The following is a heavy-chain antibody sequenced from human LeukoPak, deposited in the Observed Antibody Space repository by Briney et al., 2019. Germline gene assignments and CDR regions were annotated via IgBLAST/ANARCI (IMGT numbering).Heavy chain of an antibody. CDR1: GFTFSSYA. Sequence: PGGSLRLSCAAYGFTFSSYAMSWVRQAPGKGLEWVSVISGRNGSTYYADSVKGRFTISRDNSKNTLYLQMNSLRAEDTAVYYCARAYYSSSHNWFDPWGQGTLVTVSS. CDR3: ARAYYSSSHNWFDP. CDR2: ISGRNGST. V-gene: IGHV3-23*01. D-gene: IGHD6-13*01. J-gene: IGHJ5*02.